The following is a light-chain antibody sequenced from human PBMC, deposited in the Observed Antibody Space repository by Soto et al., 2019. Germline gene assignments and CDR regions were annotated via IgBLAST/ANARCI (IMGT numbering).Light chain of an antibody. CDR2: EVS. J-gene: IGLJ2*01. V-gene: IGLV2-8*01. CDR3: SSSAVSNNVV. CDR1: SSDVGGYNY. Sequence: QSVLTQPPSASGSPGQSVTISCTGTSSDVGGYNYVSWYQQHPGKAPKLMIYEVSKRPSGVPDRFSGSKSGNTASLTVSGLQAEDEDDYYCSSSAVSNNVVFGGGTKLTVL.